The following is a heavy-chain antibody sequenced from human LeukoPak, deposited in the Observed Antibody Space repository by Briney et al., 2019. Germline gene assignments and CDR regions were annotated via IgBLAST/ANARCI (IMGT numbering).Heavy chain of an antibody. J-gene: IGHJ4*02. CDR2: IYASGST. CDR1: GGSISSADYY. Sequence: SQTLSLTCTVSGGSISSADYYWSWIRQPAGKGLEWIGRIYASGSTNYNPSLNNRVTISLDTSKNQFSLKLSSVTAADTAVYYCAKYFDSWGQGTLVTVSS. V-gene: IGHV4-61*02. CDR3: AKYFDS.